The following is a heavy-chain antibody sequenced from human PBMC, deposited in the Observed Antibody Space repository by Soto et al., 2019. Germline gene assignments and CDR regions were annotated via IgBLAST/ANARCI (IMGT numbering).Heavy chain of an antibody. CDR1: GFTFSSYA. D-gene: IGHD3-3*01. Sequence: GGSLRLSCAASGFTFSSYAMSWVRQAPGKGLEWVSAISGSGGSTYYADSGKGRFTISRDNSKNTLYLQMNSLRAEDTAVYYCAKGSYDFWSALEGGYYYYYMDVWGKGTTVTVSS. CDR2: ISGSGGST. CDR3: AKGSYDFWSALEGGYYYYYMDV. V-gene: IGHV3-23*01. J-gene: IGHJ6*03.